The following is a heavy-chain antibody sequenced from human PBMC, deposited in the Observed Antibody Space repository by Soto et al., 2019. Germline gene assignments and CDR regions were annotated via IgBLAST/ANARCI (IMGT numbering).Heavy chain of an antibody. CDR2: IIPIFGTA. J-gene: IGHJ6*02. V-gene: IGHV1-69*12. CDR1: GGTFSSYA. CDR3: ARDVAAGRMDV. D-gene: IGHD6-13*01. Sequence: QVQLVQSGAEVKKPGSSVKVSCKASGGTFSSYAISWVRQAPGQGLEWMGGIIPIFGTANYAQKFQGRVKIIGYESTRKAYMEMSSLRSEDTAVYYCARDVAAGRMDVWRQGTTVTVSS.